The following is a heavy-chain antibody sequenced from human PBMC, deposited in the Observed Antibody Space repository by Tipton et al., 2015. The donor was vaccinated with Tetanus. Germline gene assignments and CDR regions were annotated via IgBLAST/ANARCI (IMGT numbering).Heavy chain of an antibody. CDR3: ARQADNWFDP. J-gene: IGHJ5*02. D-gene: IGHD6-25*01. CDR1: GGSLFSGSFY. V-gene: IGHV4-39*01. CDR2: IYYNGNT. Sequence: TLSLTCSVSGGSLFSGSFYWAWLRQPPGKGLEWIGQIYYNGNTYYLSSLKSRVTIPEDTSNNQFSLSLRSGTAADTAVYYCARQADNWFDPWGQGTLVTVS.